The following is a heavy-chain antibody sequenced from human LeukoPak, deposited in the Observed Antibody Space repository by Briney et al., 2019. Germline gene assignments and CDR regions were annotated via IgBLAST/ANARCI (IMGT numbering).Heavy chain of an antibody. J-gene: IGHJ4*02. CDR1: GFTFSSYW. V-gene: IGHV3-74*01. Sequence: GGSLRLSCAASGFTFSSYWMHWVRQAPGKGLVWVSRINSDGSSTSYADSVKGRFAISRDNAKNSLDPQMDSLRGEDTAVYYCAGDGGYDYGGNLDYWGQGTLVTVSS. CDR2: INSDGSST. D-gene: IGHD4-23*01. CDR3: AGDGGYDYGGNLDY.